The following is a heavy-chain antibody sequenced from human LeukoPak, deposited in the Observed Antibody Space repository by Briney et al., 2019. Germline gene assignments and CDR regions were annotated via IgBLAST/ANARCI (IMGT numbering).Heavy chain of an antibody. Sequence: PSETLSLTCIVSGGSVTDYYWSWIRQSPGKGLEWIGYIYYTGTSYNPSLKSRVTISVDTSKNQFSLKLSSVTAADTAVYYCARERLLAGFDYWGQGTLVTVSS. D-gene: IGHD3-22*01. CDR2: IYYTGT. J-gene: IGHJ4*02. V-gene: IGHV4-59*02. CDR3: ARERLLAGFDY. CDR1: GGSVTDYY.